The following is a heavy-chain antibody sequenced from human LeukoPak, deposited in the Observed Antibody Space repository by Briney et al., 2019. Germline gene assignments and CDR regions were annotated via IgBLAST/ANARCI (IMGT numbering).Heavy chain of an antibody. J-gene: IGHJ5*02. CDR1: AFTVSNNY. D-gene: IGHD2-2*01. Sequence: GGSLRLSCAASAFTVSNNYMSWVRQAPGKGLEWVSIIYTGGNTYFADSVKGRFTISRDNSLYLQMNSLRADDTAVYYCARSARYCSSTSCYRNWFDPWGQGTLVTVSS. CDR2: IYTGGNT. V-gene: IGHV3-53*05. CDR3: ARSARYCSSTSCYRNWFDP.